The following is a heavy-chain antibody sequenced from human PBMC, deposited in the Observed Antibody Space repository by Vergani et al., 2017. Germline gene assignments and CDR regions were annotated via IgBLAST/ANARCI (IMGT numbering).Heavy chain of an antibody. CDR2: IKQDGSEK. Sequence: EVQLVESGGGLVQPGGSRRLSCVASGFSFSSYKMGWVRQAPGKGLEWVANIKQDGSEKGYVDSVKGRFTISRDNGKNSLSLQMVSLRGEDTAVYYCGRERPETNAYDYWGQGTLVTVSS. V-gene: IGHV3-7*01. D-gene: IGHD1-7*01. CDR3: GRERPETNAYDY. J-gene: IGHJ4*02. CDR1: GFSFSSYK.